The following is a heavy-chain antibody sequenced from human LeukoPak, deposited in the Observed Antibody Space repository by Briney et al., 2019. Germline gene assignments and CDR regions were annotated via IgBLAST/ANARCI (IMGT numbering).Heavy chain of an antibody. CDR1: GFTVSSNY. D-gene: IGHD3-22*01. Sequence: GGSLRLSCAASGFTVSSNYMSWVRQAPGKGLEWGSVIFSGGSTYYADSVKGRFTISRDNSKNTLYLQMNSLRAEDTAVYYCASGRKEDYYDSSGYYQTDYWGQGTLVTVSS. V-gene: IGHV3-66*01. J-gene: IGHJ4*02. CDR2: IFSGGST. CDR3: ASGRKEDYYDSSGYYQTDY.